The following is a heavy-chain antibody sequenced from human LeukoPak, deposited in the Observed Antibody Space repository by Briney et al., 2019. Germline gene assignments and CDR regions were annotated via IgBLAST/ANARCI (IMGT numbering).Heavy chain of an antibody. V-gene: IGHV1-24*01. CDR3: ARGSRGITIFGVVNYMDV. D-gene: IGHD3-3*01. CDR1: GYTLTELS. Sequence: ASVKVSCKVSGYTLTELSMHWVREAPGKGLEWMGGFDPEDGETIYAQKFQGRVTMTEDTSTDTAYMELSSLRSEDTAVYYCARGSRGITIFGVVNYMDVWGKGTTVTVSS. J-gene: IGHJ6*03. CDR2: FDPEDGET.